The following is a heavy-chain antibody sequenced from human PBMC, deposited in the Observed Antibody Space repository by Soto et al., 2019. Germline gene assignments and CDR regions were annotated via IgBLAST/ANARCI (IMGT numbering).Heavy chain of an antibody. J-gene: IGHJ4*02. Sequence: PRLSCAASGFTFSSYSMNWVRQAPGKGLEWVSSISSSSSYIYYADSVKGRFTISSDNAKNSLYLQMNSLRAKDTAVYYCARDGYSGYPDYWGQGTLVTVS. CDR2: ISSSSSYI. V-gene: IGHV3-21*01. D-gene: IGHD5-12*01. CDR1: GFTFSSYS. CDR3: ARDGYSGYPDY.